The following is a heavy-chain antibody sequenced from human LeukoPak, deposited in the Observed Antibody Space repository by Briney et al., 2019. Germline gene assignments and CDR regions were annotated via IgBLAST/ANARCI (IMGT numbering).Heavy chain of an antibody. V-gene: IGHV3-9*01. Sequence: GGSPRLSCAASGFTFDDYAMHWVRQAPGKGLEWVSGISWNSGSIGYADSVKGRFTISRDNAKNSLYLQMNSLRAEDPALYYCARSSGYYFPFDIWGQGTMVTVSS. CDR2: ISWNSGSI. CDR3: ARSSGYYFPFDI. CDR1: GFTFDDYA. J-gene: IGHJ3*02. D-gene: IGHD3-22*01.